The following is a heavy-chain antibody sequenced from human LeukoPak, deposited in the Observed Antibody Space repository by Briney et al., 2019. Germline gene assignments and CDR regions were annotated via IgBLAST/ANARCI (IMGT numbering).Heavy chain of an antibody. D-gene: IGHD6-6*01. CDR1: GFTFSSYW. V-gene: IGHV3-74*01. J-gene: IGHJ4*02. Sequence: GGSLRLSCAASGFTFSSYWMHWVRQAPGKGLVWVSRINTDGSSTSYADSVKGRFTISRDNAKNTLYLQMNSLRAEDTAVYYCARDRLIYSSSSKGSSDYWGQGTLVTVSS. CDR3: ARDRLIYSSSSKGSSDY. CDR2: INTDGSST.